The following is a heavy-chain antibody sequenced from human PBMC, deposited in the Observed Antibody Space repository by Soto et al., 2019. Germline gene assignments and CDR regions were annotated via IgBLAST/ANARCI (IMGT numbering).Heavy chain of an antibody. V-gene: IGHV3-21*01. CDR2: ISSSSSYI. CDR3: ARDPPIAVAGSYGYFDY. J-gene: IGHJ4*02. D-gene: IGHD6-19*01. CDR1: GFTFSSYS. Sequence: GGSLRLSCAASGFTFSSYSMNWVRQAPGKGLEWVSSISSSSSYIYYADSAKGRFTISRDNAKNSLYLQMNSLRAEDTAVYYCARDPPIAVAGSYGYFDYWGQGTLVTVSS.